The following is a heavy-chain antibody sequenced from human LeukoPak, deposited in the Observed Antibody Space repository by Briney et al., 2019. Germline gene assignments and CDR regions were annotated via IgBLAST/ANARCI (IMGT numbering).Heavy chain of an antibody. CDR3: ARAPLTSPYCSSTSCSHYYMDV. CDR1: GFTVSSNY. D-gene: IGHD2-2*01. Sequence: GGSLILSCAASGFTVSSNYMSWVRQAPGKGLEWVSVIYSGGSTYYADSVKGRFTISRDNSKNTLYLQMNSQRAEDTAVYYCARAPLTSPYCSSTSCSHYYMDVWGKGTTVTVSS. V-gene: IGHV3-53*01. J-gene: IGHJ6*03. CDR2: IYSGGST.